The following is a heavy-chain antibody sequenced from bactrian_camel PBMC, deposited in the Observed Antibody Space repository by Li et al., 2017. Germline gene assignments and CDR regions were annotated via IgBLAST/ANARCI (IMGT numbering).Heavy chain of an antibody. Sequence: HVQLVESGGGSVETGGSLRISCIASGSIDAIMYMAWFRKHPGKERELVATIRTTTSSTYYSTSVKGRFTISQDNAKSTVTLQMNSLKPEDTARYYCAAATSGSWLGSEPEDDENYGYWGHGTQVTVS. J-gene: IGHJ4*01. CDR1: GSIDAIMY. V-gene: IGHV3S54*01. D-gene: IGHD6*01. CDR2: IRTTTSST. CDR3: AAATSGSWLGSEPEDDENYGY.